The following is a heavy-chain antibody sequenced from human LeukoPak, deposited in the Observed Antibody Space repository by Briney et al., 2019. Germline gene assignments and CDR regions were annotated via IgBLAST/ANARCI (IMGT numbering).Heavy chain of an antibody. CDR1: GFTFSSYS. CDR3: ARDPQARWFGEFAYYYGMDV. D-gene: IGHD3-10*01. Sequence: GGSLRLSCAASGFTFSSYSMNWVRQAPGKGLEWVSYISSSSSTIYYADSVKGRFTISRDNAKNSLYLQMNSLRDEDTAVYYCARDPQARWFGEFAYYYGMDVWGQGTTVTVSS. CDR2: ISSSSSTI. J-gene: IGHJ6*02. V-gene: IGHV3-48*02.